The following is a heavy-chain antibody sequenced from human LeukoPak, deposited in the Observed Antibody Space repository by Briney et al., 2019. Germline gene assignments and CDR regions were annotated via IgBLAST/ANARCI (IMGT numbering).Heavy chain of an antibody. CDR2: IYYSGST. D-gene: IGHD3-10*01. CDR3: ARHRITMVRGVIPYYFDY. J-gene: IGHJ4*01. Sequence: SETLSLTCTVSGGSISSYYWSWIRQPPGKGLEWIGYIYYSGSTNYNPSLKSRVTISVDTSKNQFSLKLSSVTAADTAVYYCARHRITMVRGVIPYYFDYWGQEPWSPSPQ. V-gene: IGHV4-59*08. CDR1: GGSISSYY.